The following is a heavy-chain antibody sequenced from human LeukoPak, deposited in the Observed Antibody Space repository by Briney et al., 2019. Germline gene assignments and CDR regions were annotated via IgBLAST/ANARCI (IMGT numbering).Heavy chain of an antibody. Sequence: ASAKVSCKASGYTFTGYYMHWVRQAPGQGLEWMGRINPNSGGTNYAQKFQGRVTMTRDTSISTAYMELSRLRSDDTAVYYCARDYSSGWYDWYFDLWGRGTLVTVSS. V-gene: IGHV1-2*06. D-gene: IGHD6-19*01. CDR3: ARDYSSGWYDWYFDL. CDR1: GYTFTGYY. CDR2: INPNSGGT. J-gene: IGHJ2*01.